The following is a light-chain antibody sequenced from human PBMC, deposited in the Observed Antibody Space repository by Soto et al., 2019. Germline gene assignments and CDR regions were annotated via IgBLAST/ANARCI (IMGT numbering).Light chain of an antibody. Sequence: DILMTRPPPSPSSHVGDRTTDNCLASQSISSYLNWYQQKPGKAPKLLIDKASTLKSGVPSRFSGSGSGTDFTLTISSLQPEDFATYYCQQSYSTPWTFGQGTKVDIK. CDR2: KAS. CDR3: QQSYSTPWT. CDR1: QSISSY. V-gene: IGKV1-39*01. J-gene: IGKJ1*01.